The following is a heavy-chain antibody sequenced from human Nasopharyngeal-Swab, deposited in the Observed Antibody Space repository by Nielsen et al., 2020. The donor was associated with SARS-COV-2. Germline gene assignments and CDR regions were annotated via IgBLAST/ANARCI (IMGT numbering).Heavy chain of an antibody. CDR1: GFTFSSYS. CDR3: ARAFPGSSGWYPFDY. D-gene: IGHD6-19*01. V-gene: IGHV3-48*04. CDR2: ISSSSSTI. J-gene: IGHJ4*02. Sequence: GGSLRLSCAASGFTFSSYSMNWVRQAPGKGLEWVSYISSSSSTIYYADSVKGRFTISRDNAKNSLYLQMNSLRAEDTAVYYCARAFPGSSGWYPFDYWGQGTLVTVFS.